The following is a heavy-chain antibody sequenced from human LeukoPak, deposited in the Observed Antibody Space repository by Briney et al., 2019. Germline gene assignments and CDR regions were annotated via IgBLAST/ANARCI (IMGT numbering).Heavy chain of an antibody. Sequence: QPGGSLRLSCAASGFTFSSYAMHWVRQAPGKGLEWVAVISYDGSNKYYADSVKGRFTISRDNSKNTLYLQMNSLRAEDTAVYYCARNIAGDYDFWSGYSYYFDYWGQGTLVTVSS. CDR1: GFTFSSYA. CDR2: ISYDGSNK. CDR3: ARNIAGDYDFWSGYSYYFDY. V-gene: IGHV3-30*04. J-gene: IGHJ4*02. D-gene: IGHD3-3*01.